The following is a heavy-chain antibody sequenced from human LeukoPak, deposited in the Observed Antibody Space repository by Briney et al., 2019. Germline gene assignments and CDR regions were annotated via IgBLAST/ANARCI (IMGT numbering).Heavy chain of an antibody. CDR3: AKGGPSYCSGGSCYAEAFDI. Sequence: GGSLRLSCAASGFAFSSYAMSWVRQAPGKGREWVSAISGSGGSTYYADSVKGRFTISRDNSKNTLYLQMNSLRAEDTAVCYCAKGGPSYCSGGSCYAEAFDIWAQGTMVTVSS. CDR1: GFAFSSYA. CDR2: ISGSGGST. V-gene: IGHV3-23*01. J-gene: IGHJ3*02. D-gene: IGHD2-15*01.